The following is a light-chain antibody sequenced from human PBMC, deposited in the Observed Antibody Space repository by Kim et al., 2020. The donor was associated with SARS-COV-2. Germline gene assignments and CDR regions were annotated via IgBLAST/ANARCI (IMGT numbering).Light chain of an antibody. Sequence: SPGERATLPCRASQSDSSNLAWYQQKPGQAPRLLIYGASTRATGIPARFSGSGSGTEFTLTISSLQSEDFAVYYCQQYNNWPLYTFGQGTKLEI. CDR3: QQYNNWPLYT. V-gene: IGKV3-15*01. CDR2: GAS. J-gene: IGKJ2*01. CDR1: QSDSSN.